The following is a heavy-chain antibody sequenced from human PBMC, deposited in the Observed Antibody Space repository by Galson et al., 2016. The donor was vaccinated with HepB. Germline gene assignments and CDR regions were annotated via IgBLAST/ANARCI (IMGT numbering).Heavy chain of an antibody. D-gene: IGHD3-16*01. CDR2: LSHGGGST. Sequence: SLRLSCAASGFTFSSQAMSWVRQAPGKGLEWVSTLSHGGGSTYYADSVKGRFTISRDNSKKTLLLQMRGLRAEDTAVYYCAKMITLSYYYSFGMDVWGQGTTVTVSS. V-gene: IGHV3-23*01. CDR1: GFTFSSQA. CDR3: AKMITLSYYYSFGMDV. J-gene: IGHJ6*02.